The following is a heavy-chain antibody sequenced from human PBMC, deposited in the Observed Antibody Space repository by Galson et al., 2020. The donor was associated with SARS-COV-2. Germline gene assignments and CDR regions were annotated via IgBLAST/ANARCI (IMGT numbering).Heavy chain of an antibody. V-gene: IGHV4-59*01. J-gene: IGHJ6*02. D-gene: IGHD4-17*01. CDR1: DGPMSSYY. CDR3: ARDPAPLYGDNYYYGMDV. CDR2: SSYSGSA. Sequence: ETSETLSLTCSVSDGPMSSYYWSWIRQPPGKGLEWIGYSSYSGSANYNPSLRTRVTISVDLSKNQISLKVTSVTAADTAVYYCARDPAPLYGDNYYYGMDVWGRGTTVTVSS.